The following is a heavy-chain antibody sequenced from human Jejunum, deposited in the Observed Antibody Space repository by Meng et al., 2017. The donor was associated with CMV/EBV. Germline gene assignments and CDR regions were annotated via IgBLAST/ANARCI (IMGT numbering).Heavy chain of an antibody. V-gene: IGHV4-4*02. CDR2: ISPTAST. Sequence: SDACWSWLRPPPGPGLASIGVISPTASTDNHSSLKSRVTMSIARSKTQFSLKVTSVNAADTALYYCARGRCTRTLCATGTFDYWGQGTLVTVSS. D-gene: IGHD4-17*01. CDR1: SDAC. J-gene: IGHJ4*02. CDR3: ARGRCTRTLCATGTFDY.